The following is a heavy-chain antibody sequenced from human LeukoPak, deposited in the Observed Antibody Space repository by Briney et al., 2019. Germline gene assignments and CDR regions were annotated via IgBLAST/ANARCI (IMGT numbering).Heavy chain of an antibody. J-gene: IGHJ4*02. CDR2: IWYDGSSK. CDR3: ARGDPTVTTKQNFDY. CDR1: GFTFSSYA. Sequence: GGSLRLSCAASGFTFSSYAMHWVRQAPGKGLEWVAVIWYDGSSKYYADSVKGRFTISRDNSKNTLYLQMNSLRVEDTAVYYCARGDPTVTTKQNFDYWGQGTLVTVSS. V-gene: IGHV3-33*08. D-gene: IGHD4-17*01.